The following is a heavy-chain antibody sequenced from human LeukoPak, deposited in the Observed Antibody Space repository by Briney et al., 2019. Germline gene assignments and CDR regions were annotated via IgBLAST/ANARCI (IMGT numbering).Heavy chain of an antibody. D-gene: IGHD6-13*01. J-gene: IGHJ3*02. CDR3: AKRARIAVAGTRAGDGIDI. Sequence: SSQSLCLTRAVSVGSLNRVDDFGASGPQPPGRGVGRVEYVYCSGSTNYNPSLKSRVSILSDTSKNQVSLKLSSVTAADTAVYYCAKRARIAVAGTRAGDGIDIWGQGIVGTVSS. CDR2: VYCSGST. CDR1: VGSLNRVDDF. V-gene: IGHV4-61*08.